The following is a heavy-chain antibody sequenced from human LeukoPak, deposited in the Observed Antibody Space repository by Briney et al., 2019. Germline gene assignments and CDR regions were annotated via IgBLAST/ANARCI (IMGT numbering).Heavy chain of an antibody. CDR3: MSPGFMATIYFDN. J-gene: IGHJ4*02. V-gene: IGHV3-73*01. Sequence: GGSLKLSCAASGFTFSGSAMHWVRQASGKGLEWVGRIRSKANSYATAYAASVKGRFTISRDDSKNTAYLQMNSLKTEDTAVYYCMSPGFMATIYFDNWGQGALVTASS. CDR2: IRSKANSYAT. D-gene: IGHD5-24*01. CDR1: GFTFSGSA.